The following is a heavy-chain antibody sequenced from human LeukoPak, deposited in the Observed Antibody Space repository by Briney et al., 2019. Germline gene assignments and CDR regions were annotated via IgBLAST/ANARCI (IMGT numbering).Heavy chain of an antibody. CDR3: AKAPRYYYDSSGYPYYFDY. Sequence: QPGGSLRLSCAASGFTFSSYAMSWVRQAPGKGLEWVSAISGSGGGTYYSGSVKGRFTISRDNSKNTLYLQMNSLRAEDTAVYYCAKAPRYYYDSSGYPYYFDYWGQGTLVTVSS. V-gene: IGHV3-23*01. D-gene: IGHD3-22*01. J-gene: IGHJ4*02. CDR1: GFTFSSYA. CDR2: ISGSGGGT.